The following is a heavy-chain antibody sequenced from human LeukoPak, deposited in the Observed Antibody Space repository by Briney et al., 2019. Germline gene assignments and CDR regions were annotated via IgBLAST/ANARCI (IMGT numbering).Heavy chain of an antibody. CDR2: IYYSGIT. J-gene: IGHJ4*02. CDR3: ARRSDYYSPFDY. CDR1: GGSISSSSDN. Sequence: PSETLSLTCTVAGGSISSSSDNWGWIRQPPGKGLEWIGSIYYSGITYYNPSLKSRVTISVDTSKNQFSLKLSSVTAADTAVYYCARRSDYYSPFDYWGQGTLVTVSS. D-gene: IGHD3-22*01. V-gene: IGHV4-39*01.